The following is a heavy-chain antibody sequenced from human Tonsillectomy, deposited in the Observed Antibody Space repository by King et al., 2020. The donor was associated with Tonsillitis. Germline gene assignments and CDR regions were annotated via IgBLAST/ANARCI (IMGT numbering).Heavy chain of an antibody. Sequence: LQLQESGPVLVKPSETLSLTCTVSGGSISSYYWSWIRQPPGKGLEWIGYIYYSGSTKYKPSLKSRVTISVDTSKNHFSLKLSSVTAADTAVYYCARRRLGPIAAASPDWYFDLWGRGTLVTVSS. CDR1: GGSISSYY. CDR3: ARRRLGPIAAASPDWYFDL. CDR2: IYYSGST. J-gene: IGHJ2*01. V-gene: IGHV4-59*08. D-gene: IGHD6-13*01.